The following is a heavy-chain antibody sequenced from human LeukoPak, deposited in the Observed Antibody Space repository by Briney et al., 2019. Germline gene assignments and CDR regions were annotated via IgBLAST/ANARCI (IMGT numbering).Heavy chain of an antibody. CDR3: ARDPTV. J-gene: IGHJ6*02. CDR2: ISYDGSNK. CDR1: GFTFSSYG. Sequence: GGSRRLSCAASGFTFSSYGMHWVRQAPGKGLEWVAVISYDGSNKYYADSVKGRFTISRDDSKNTLYLQMNSLKTEDTAVYYCARDPTVWGQGTTVTVSS. V-gene: IGHV3-30*03. D-gene: IGHD4-17*01.